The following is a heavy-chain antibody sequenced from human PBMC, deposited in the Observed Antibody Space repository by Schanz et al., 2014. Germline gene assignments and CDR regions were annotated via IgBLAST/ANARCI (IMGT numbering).Heavy chain of an antibody. J-gene: IGHJ4*02. Sequence: QVQLVESGGGLVKPGGSLRLSCAASGFTFSTYAMHWVRQAPGKGLEWVAYISNDGSSKYYADSVKGRFTISRDNAKNSLYLQMTGLRAEDTAVYYCAAHETLSTTACYPSWGQGTLVAVSS. D-gene: IGHD2-2*01. V-gene: IGHV3-30*07. CDR1: GFTFSTYA. CDR2: ISNDGSSK. CDR3: AAHETLSTTACYPS.